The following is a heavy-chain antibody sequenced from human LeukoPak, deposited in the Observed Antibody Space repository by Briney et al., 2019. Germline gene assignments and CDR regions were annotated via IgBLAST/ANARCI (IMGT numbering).Heavy chain of an antibody. D-gene: IGHD6-19*01. CDR3: ARRGRYLLSIAVAVDAFDI. V-gene: IGHV4-38-2*02. J-gene: IGHJ3*02. CDR1: GYSISSGYY. CDR2: IYHSGST. Sequence: SETLSLTCTVSGYSISSGYYWGWIRQPPGKGLEWIGSIYHSGSTYYNPSLKSRVTISVDTSKNQFSLKLSSVTAADTAVYYCARRGRYLLSIAVAVDAFDIWGQGTMVTVSS.